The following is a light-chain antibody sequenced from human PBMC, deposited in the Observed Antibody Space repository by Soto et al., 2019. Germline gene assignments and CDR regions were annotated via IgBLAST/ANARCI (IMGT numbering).Light chain of an antibody. CDR3: QQSYRTPIT. CDR1: QSISSY. J-gene: IGKJ4*01. CDR2: AAS. V-gene: IGKV1-39*01. Sequence: DIQMTQSPSSLSASVGDRVTITCRASQSISSYLNWYHQKPGKAPKLLIYAASSLQSGVPSRFSGSGSGTDFTLSISSLQPEDFATYYCQQSYRTPITFGGGTKLDIK.